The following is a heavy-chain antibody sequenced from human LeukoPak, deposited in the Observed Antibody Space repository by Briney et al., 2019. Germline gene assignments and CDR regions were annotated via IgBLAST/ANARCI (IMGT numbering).Heavy chain of an antibody. CDR3: ARDQRKTLDYYGSGSYLSQFDP. Sequence: SQTLTLTCTVSGGSISSGGYYWSWIRQHPGKGLEWIGYIYYSGSTYSNPSLQSRITISVDTSKNQFSLKLSSVTAADTAVYYCARDQRKTLDYYGSGSYLSQFDPWGQGTLVTVSS. CDR2: IYYSGST. CDR1: GGSISSGGYY. D-gene: IGHD3-10*01. J-gene: IGHJ5*02. V-gene: IGHV4-31*03.